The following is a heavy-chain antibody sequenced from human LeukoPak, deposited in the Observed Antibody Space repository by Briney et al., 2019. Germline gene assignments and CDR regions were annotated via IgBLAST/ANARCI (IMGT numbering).Heavy chain of an antibody. CDR3: ARAPNLASTEPPLGMDV. J-gene: IGHJ6*04. CDR1: GYTFTGYY. Sequence: GASVKVSCKASGYTFTGYYMHWVRQAPGQGLEWMGWINPNSGGTNYAQKLQGRVTMTTDTSTSTAYMELRSLRSDDTAVYYCARAPNLASTEPPLGMDVWGKGTTVTVSS. CDR2: INPNSGGT. D-gene: IGHD1-26*01. V-gene: IGHV1-2*02.